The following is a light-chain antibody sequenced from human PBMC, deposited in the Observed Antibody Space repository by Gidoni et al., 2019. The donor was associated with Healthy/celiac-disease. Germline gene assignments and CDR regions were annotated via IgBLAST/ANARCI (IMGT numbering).Light chain of an antibody. CDR1: QSVSSY. V-gene: IGKV3-11*01. CDR2: DAS. CDR3: QQRSNWPPGA. Sequence: EIVLTQSPATLSLSPGERATLSCRASQSVSSYLAWYQQKPGQAPRLLIYDASTRATGIPARFSGSGSGTDFTLTISSLEPEDFAVYYCQQRSNWPPGAFXXXTKVEIK. J-gene: IGKJ1*01.